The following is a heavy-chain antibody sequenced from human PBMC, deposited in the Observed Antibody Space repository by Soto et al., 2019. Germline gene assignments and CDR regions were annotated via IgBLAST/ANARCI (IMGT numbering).Heavy chain of an antibody. CDR1: GGSISSGGYS. Sequence: SETLSLTCAVSGGSISSGGYSWSWIRQPPGKGLEWIGYIYHSGSTYYNPSLKSRVTISVDRSKNQFSLKLSSVTAADTAVYYCARGCSSTSWGNWFDPCGQGTLVTVSS. D-gene: IGHD2-2*01. CDR2: IYHSGST. CDR3: ARGCSSTSWGNWFDP. J-gene: IGHJ5*02. V-gene: IGHV4-30-2*01.